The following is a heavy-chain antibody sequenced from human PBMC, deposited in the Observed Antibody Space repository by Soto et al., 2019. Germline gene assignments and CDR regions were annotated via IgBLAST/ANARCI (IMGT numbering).Heavy chain of an antibody. CDR2: ISWNSATL. Sequence: GGSLRLSCVGSGFIFEDFAMNWVRQVPGKGLEWVSGISWNSATLAYAGSVKGRFIVSRDNAKNILYLQMNSLRPEDAALYYCAKDVGSYYYDTSAYLYDYWGQGTLVTVSS. V-gene: IGHV3-9*01. J-gene: IGHJ4*02. CDR1: GFIFEDFA. D-gene: IGHD3-22*01. CDR3: AKDVGSYYYDTSAYLYDY.